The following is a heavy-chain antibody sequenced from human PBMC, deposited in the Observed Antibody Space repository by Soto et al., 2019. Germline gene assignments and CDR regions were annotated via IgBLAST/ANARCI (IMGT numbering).Heavy chain of an antibody. Sequence: QITLKESGPTLVKPTQTLTLTCTFSGFSLTTRGVGVGWIRQPPGKALECPALIYWDDDTRYSPSLQSRLSITKDTSKNPVVLTMTNVDPVDTATYYCAHIPNYYQYDWFDPWGQGTLVSVSS. CDR2: IYWDDDT. CDR3: AHIPNYYQYDWFDP. CDR1: GFSLTTRGVG. V-gene: IGHV2-5*02. J-gene: IGHJ5*02. D-gene: IGHD3-16*01.